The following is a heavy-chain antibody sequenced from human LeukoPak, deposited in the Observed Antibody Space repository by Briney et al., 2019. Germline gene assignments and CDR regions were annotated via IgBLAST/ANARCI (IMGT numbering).Heavy chain of an antibody. CDR3: ARAGGDNYYDSSGYFDL. V-gene: IGHV1-18*01. Sequence: ASVKVSCKASGYTFTSYGISWVRQAPGQGLEWMGWISAYNGNTNYAQKLQGRVTMTTDTSTSTAYMELRSLRSDDTAVYYCARAGGDNYYDSSGYFDLWGRGTLVTVSS. D-gene: IGHD3-22*01. J-gene: IGHJ2*01. CDR1: GYTFTSYG. CDR2: ISAYNGNT.